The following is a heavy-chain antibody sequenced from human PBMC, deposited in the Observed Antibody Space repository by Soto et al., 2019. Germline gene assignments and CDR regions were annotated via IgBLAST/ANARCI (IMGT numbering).Heavy chain of an antibody. CDR3: ARGYFDY. CDR2: ISGYNGNT. CDR1: GYTFTSYG. V-gene: IGHV1-18*04. J-gene: IGHJ4*02. Sequence: QVQLVQSGAEVKKPGASVQVSCKTSGYTFTSYGVSWVRQAPGQGLVGVGWISGYNGNTNYAQNLQGRVTMTTDTSTATAYMELRGLRSDDTAIYYCARGYFDYWGQGTLVTVSS.